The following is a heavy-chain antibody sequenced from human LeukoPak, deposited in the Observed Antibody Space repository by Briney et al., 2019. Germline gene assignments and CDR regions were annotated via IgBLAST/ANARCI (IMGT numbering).Heavy chain of an antibody. Sequence: SQTLSLTCTVSGGSISSGGYYWSWIRQPPEKGLEWIGESNQSGSTNYNPSLKSRVTISVDTSKNEFSLKFSSVTAADTAVYYCARGGLERPYDYWGQGTLVTVSS. J-gene: IGHJ4*02. CDR3: ARGGLERPYDY. CDR1: GGSISSGGYY. D-gene: IGHD1-1*01. CDR2: SNQSGST. V-gene: IGHV4-30-2*01.